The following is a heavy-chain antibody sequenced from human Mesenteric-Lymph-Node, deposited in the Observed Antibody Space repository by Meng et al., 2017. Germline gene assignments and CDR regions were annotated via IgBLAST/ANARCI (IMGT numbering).Heavy chain of an antibody. J-gene: IGHJ4*02. CDR1: GFTFSNAW. V-gene: IGHV3-15*01. CDR3: TTDLGMATKYFDY. D-gene: IGHD5-24*01. CDR2: IKSKTDGGTT. Sequence: VWVGGSGGGLGKPGVSLRLSWAASGFTFSNAWMSWVRQAPGKGLEWVGRIKSKTDGGTTDYAAPVKGRFTISRDDSKNTLYLQMNSLKTEDTAVYYCTTDLGMATKYFDYWGQGTLVTVSS.